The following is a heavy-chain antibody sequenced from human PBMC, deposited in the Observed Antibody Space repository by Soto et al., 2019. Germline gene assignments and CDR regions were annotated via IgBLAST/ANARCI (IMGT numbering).Heavy chain of an antibody. Sequence: QVQLVQDGSEVKKPGASVKVSCKASGYTFTSYGISWVRQAPGQGLEWMGWISAYNGNTNYAQKLQGRVTMTTDTSTSTAYMELRSLRSDDTAVYYCARSSSLLWFWEFAFDIWGQGTMVTVSS. D-gene: IGHD3-10*01. CDR1: GYTFTSYG. CDR2: ISAYNGNT. CDR3: ARSSSLLWFWEFAFDI. J-gene: IGHJ3*02. V-gene: IGHV1-18*01.